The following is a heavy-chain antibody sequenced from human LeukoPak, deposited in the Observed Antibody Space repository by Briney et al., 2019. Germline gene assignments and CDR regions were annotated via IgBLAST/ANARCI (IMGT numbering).Heavy chain of an antibody. CDR2: ISGRGDTT. D-gene: IGHD1-26*01. Sequence: GGSLRLSCAASGFTFCSYAMNGVPQAPGEGLEWFSFISGRGDTTYYADSVKGRFTISRDKSKHTLYLQMNSLRAEDTAVYYCAKSRGESRGASNYWGQGTLVTVSS. J-gene: IGHJ4*02. V-gene: IGHV3-23*01. CDR1: GFTFCSYA. CDR3: AKSRGESRGASNY.